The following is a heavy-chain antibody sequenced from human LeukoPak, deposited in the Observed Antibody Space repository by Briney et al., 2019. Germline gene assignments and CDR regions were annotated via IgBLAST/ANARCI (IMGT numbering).Heavy chain of an antibody. V-gene: IGHV3-23*01. Sequence: PGGSLRLSCAASGFTFSSYAMSCVRHAPGKGLEWVSAISGSGGSTYYADSVKGRFTISRDNSKNTLYLQMNSLRAEDTAVYYCAKPFGDYPDYWGQGTLVTASS. J-gene: IGHJ4*02. CDR2: ISGSGGST. D-gene: IGHD3-10*01. CDR3: AKPFGDYPDY. CDR1: GFTFSSYA.